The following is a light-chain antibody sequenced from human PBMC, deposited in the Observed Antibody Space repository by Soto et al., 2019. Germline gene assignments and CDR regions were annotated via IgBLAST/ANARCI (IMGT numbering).Light chain of an antibody. CDR3: PQYNNWPWT. CDR1: QSVSSSY. J-gene: IGKJ1*01. CDR2: GAA. Sequence: SQSAVAVSVSTRERATLSCRDSQSVSSSYLGWYQQKPGQAPRLLIYGAATRATGIPARFSGSGSGTEFTLTISSLQSEDFAVYYCPQYNNWPWTFCEGTMV. V-gene: IGKV3-15*01.